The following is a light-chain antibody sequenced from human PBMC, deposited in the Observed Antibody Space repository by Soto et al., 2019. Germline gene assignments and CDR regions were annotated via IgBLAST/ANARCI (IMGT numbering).Light chain of an antibody. CDR1: SSDVGGYYY. Sequence: QSALTQPASVSGSPGQSITISCTGTSSDVGGYYYVSWSQQHPGKAPKLIIYEVSNRPSGVSNRFSGYKYDNTASLTISGLQAEDEDDYYCSSYSSTNTLVFGTGTKLTVL. J-gene: IGLJ1*01. CDR2: EVS. V-gene: IGLV2-14*01. CDR3: SSYSSTNTLV.